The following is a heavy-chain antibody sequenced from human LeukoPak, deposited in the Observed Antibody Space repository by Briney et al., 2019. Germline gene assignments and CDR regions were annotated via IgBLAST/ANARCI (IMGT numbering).Heavy chain of an antibody. CDR1: GFTFSSYA. D-gene: IGHD6-19*01. J-gene: IGHJ4*02. Sequence: AGGSLRLSCAASGFTFSSYAMSWVRQAPGKGLEWVSAISGSGGSTYYADSVKGRFTISRDNSKNTLYLQMNSLRAEDTAVYYCAKTIAVATYYFDYWGQGTLVTVSS. CDR2: ISGSGGST. V-gene: IGHV3-23*01. CDR3: AKTIAVATYYFDY.